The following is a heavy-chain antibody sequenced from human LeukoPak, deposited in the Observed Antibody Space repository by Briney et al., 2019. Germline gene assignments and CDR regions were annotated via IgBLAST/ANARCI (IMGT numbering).Heavy chain of an antibody. Sequence: SETLSLTCTVSGGSISSHYWSWIRQPPGKGLEWIGYVYYSGRTNYNPSLRSRVTMSVDTSKNQFSLKLSSVTAADTAVYYCARGEPTYYYGSGSQSYSDYWGQGTLVTVSS. D-gene: IGHD3-10*01. CDR1: GGSISSHY. CDR2: VYYSGRT. J-gene: IGHJ4*02. CDR3: ARGEPTYYYGSGSQSYSDY. V-gene: IGHV4-59*11.